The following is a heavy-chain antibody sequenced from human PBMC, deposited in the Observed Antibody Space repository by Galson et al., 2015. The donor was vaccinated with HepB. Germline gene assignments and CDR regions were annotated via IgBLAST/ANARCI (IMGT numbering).Heavy chain of an antibody. CDR2: ISYDGSNK. D-gene: IGHD2-2*01. J-gene: IGHJ4*02. CDR3: AKDPRGTSYY. Sequence: SLRLSCAASGFTFSSYGMHWVRQAPGKGLEWVAVISYDGSNKYYADSVKGRFTISRDNSKNTLYLQMNSLRAEDTAVYYCAKDPRGTSYYWGQGTLVTVSS. CDR1: GFTFSSYG. V-gene: IGHV3-30*18.